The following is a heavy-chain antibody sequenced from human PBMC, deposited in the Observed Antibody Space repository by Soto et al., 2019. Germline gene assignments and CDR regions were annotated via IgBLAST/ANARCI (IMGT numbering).Heavy chain of an antibody. CDR1: GFTFSSYE. V-gene: IGHV3-48*03. J-gene: IGHJ4*02. Sequence: GGSLRLSCAASGFTFSSYEMNWVRQAPGKGLEWVSYISSSGSTIYYADSVKGRFTISRDNAKNSLYLQMNSLRAEDTAVYYCARWAPEGPFDYWGQGTLVTVSS. CDR3: ARWAPEGPFDY. CDR2: ISSSGSTI.